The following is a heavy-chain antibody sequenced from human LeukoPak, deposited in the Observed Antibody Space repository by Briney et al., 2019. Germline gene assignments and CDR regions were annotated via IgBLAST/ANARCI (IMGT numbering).Heavy chain of an antibody. J-gene: IGHJ4*02. CDR1: GFSLSTSGMR. D-gene: IGHD1-26*01. CDR3: ARISPETHSGSSPLDY. V-gene: IGHV2-70*04. Sequence: SGPALVKPTQTLTLTCTFSGFSLSTSGMRVNWIRQPPGKALEWLARIDWDDDKFYSTSLKTRLTISKDTSKNQVVLTMTNMDPVDTATYYCARISPETHSGSSPLDYWGQGTLVTVSS. CDR2: IDWDDDK.